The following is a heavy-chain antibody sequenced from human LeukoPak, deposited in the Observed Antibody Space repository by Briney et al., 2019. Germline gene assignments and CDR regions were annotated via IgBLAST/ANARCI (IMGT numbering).Heavy chain of an antibody. J-gene: IGHJ4*02. CDR1: GFTFSDYY. CDR3: ARDPVHGYSYGQNYFDY. Sequence: GGSLRLSCAASGFTFSDYYMSWIRQAPGKGLEWVSCISSSGSTIYYADSVKGRFTISRDNAKNSLYLQMNSLRAEDTAVYYCARDPVHGYSYGQNYFDYWGQGTLVTVSS. V-gene: IGHV3-11*01. D-gene: IGHD5-18*01. CDR2: ISSSGSTI.